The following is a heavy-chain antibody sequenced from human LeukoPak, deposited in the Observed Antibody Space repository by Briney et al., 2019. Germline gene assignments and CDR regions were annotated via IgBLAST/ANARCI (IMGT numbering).Heavy chain of an antibody. D-gene: IGHD2-21*02. J-gene: IGHJ6*02. Sequence: GASVKVSCKASGYTFTSYGISWVRQAPGQGLEWMGWISAYNGNTNYAQKLQGRVTMTIDTSTSTAYMELRSLRSDDTAVYYCARANIPGDGCGGDCGGMDVWGQGTTVTVSS. CDR3: ARANIPGDGCGGDCGGMDV. V-gene: IGHV1-18*01. CDR2: ISAYNGNT. CDR1: GYTFTSYG.